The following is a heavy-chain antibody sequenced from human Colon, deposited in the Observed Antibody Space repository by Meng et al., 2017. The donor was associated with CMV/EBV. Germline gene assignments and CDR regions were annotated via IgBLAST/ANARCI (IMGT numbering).Heavy chain of an antibody. CDR2: IYYSGST. CDR1: GCSISSSSYY. J-gene: IGHJ6*03. V-gene: IGHV4-39*07. Sequence: SESLSLTCTVSGCSISSSSYYWGWIRQPPGKGLEWIGSIYYSGSTYYNPSLKSRVTISVDTSKNQFSLKLSSVTAADTAVYYCARDTRKGQPYYYYYMDVWGKGTTVTVSS. D-gene: IGHD1-1*01. CDR3: ARDTRKGQPYYYYYMDV.